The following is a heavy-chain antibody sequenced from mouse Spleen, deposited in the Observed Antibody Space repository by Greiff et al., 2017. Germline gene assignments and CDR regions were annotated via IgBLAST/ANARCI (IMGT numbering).Heavy chain of an antibody. CDR1: GYAFSSSW. V-gene: IGHV1-82*01. J-gene: IGHJ4*01. Sequence: VKLQESGPELVKPGASVKISCKASGYAFSSSWMNWVKQRPGKGLEWIGRIYPGDGDTNYNGKFKGKATLTADKSSSTAYMQLSSLTSEDSAVYFCARSTVVAPYAMDYWGQGTSVTVSS. CDR3: ARSTVVAPYAMDY. D-gene: IGHD1-1*01. CDR2: IYPGDGDT.